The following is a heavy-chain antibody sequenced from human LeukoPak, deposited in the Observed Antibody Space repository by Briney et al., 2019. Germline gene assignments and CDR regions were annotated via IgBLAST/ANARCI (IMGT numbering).Heavy chain of an antibody. J-gene: IGHJ6*03. CDR1: GFTFSSYS. D-gene: IGHD6-13*01. CDR3: ARGGWQLVPQYMDV. Sequence: GGSLRLSCAASGFTFSSYSMNWVRQAPGKGLEWVSSINSNSWYKYYADSVKGRFTISRDNAKNSLYLQMNSLRAEDTAVYYCARGGWQLVPQYMDVWGKGITVTISS. CDR2: INSNSWYK. V-gene: IGHV3-21*01.